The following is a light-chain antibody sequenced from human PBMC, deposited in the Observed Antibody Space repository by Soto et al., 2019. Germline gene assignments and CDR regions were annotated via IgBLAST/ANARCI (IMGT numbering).Light chain of an antibody. J-gene: IGKJ1*01. CDR1: QSVSSY. V-gene: IGKV3-11*01. CDR3: QQYNNWPRT. CDR2: DAS. Sequence: IVLTQSPATLSLSPGERATLSCRASQSVSSYLAWYQQKPGQAPRLLIYDASNRATGIPARFSGSGSGTEFTLTISSLQSEDFAIYYCQQYNNWPRTFGLGTK.